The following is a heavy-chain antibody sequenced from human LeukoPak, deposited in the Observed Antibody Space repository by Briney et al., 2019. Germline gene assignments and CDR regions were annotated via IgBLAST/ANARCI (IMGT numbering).Heavy chain of an antibody. V-gene: IGHV1-8*01. CDR1: GYSFTNYD. CDR2: MNPNSGNT. D-gene: IGHD1-14*01. Sequence: GASVKVSCKASGYSFTNYDISWVRQATGQGLEWMGWMNPNSGNTGYAQKFQGRVTMTRNTSISTAYMELSSLRSEDTAVYYCARPLTINHYYGMDVWGQGTTVTVSS. J-gene: IGHJ6*02. CDR3: ARPLTINHYYGMDV.